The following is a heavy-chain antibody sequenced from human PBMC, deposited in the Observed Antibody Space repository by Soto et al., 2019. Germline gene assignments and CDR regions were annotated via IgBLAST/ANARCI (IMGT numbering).Heavy chain of an antibody. CDR1: GYTFTSHT. V-gene: IGHV1-3*01. J-gene: IGHJ4*02. Sequence: QVQLVQSGTEVKKPGASVKISCKASGYTFTSHTIHWVRPAPGQRLEWMAWINVNNDNTKYSHKYQGRVPLTIDTSASTVYMNLSSLRSEDTAVYYCARSAFTAVDYWGQGTLVSVSS. CDR2: INVNNDNT. CDR3: ARSAFTAVDY. D-gene: IGHD5-18*01.